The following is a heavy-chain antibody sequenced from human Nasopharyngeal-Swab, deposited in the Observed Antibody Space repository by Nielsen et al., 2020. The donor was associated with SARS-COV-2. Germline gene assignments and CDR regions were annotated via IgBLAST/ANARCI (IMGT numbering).Heavy chain of an antibody. CDR3: AKGYSGYPRNNWFDP. V-gene: IGHV3-23*01. CDR2: ISGSGGST. CDR1: GFTFSSYA. Sequence: GESLKISCAAPGFTFSSYAMSWVRQAPGKGLEWVSAISGSGGSTYYADSVKGRFTISRDNSKNTLYLQMNSLRAEDTAVYYCAKGYSGYPRNNWFDPWGQGTLVTVSS. J-gene: IGHJ5*02. D-gene: IGHD5-12*01.